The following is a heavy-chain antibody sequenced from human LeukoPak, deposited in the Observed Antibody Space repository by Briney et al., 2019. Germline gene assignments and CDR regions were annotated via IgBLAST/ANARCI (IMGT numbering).Heavy chain of an antibody. CDR1: GYTFTGYY. D-gene: IGHD5-12*01. Sequence: SVKVSCKASGYTFTGYYMHWVRQAPGQGLEWMGRIIPILGIANYAQKFQGRVTITADKSTSTAYMELSSLRSEDTAVYYCARGSGYDRESFDYWGQGTLVTVSS. CDR2: IIPILGIA. CDR3: ARGSGYDRESFDY. J-gene: IGHJ4*02. V-gene: IGHV1-69*02.